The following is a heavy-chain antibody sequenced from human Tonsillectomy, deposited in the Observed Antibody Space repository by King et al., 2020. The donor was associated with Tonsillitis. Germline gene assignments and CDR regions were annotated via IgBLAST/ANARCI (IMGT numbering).Heavy chain of an antibody. V-gene: IGHV4-39*01. CDR3: ARQDGSPTFDH. CDR1: VGPILSTDYY. D-gene: IGHD3-10*01. J-gene: IGHJ4*02. Sequence: LQLQESGPGLVKPSETLSLTCTVSVGPILSTDYYCGWIRQPPGKGLEWIGSIYYSRLTNYNPSLRSRVTISVDTSKNQVSLNLKSVTAADTAVYYCARQDGSPTFDHWGQGTLVTVSS. CDR2: IYYSRLT.